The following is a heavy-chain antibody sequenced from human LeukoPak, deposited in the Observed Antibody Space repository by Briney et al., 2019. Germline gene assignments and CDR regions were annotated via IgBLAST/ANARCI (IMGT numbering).Heavy chain of an antibody. J-gene: IGHJ6*02. CDR2: ISAYNVNT. V-gene: IGHV1-18*01. CDR3: ARSIVVVPAAPYGMDV. CDR1: GYTFTSYG. Sequence: ASVKVSCKASGYTFTSYGISWVRQAPGQGLEWMGWISAYNVNTNYAQKLQGRVTMTTDTSTSTAYMELRSLRSDDTAVYYCARSIVVVPAAPYGMDVWGQGTTVTVSS. D-gene: IGHD2-2*01.